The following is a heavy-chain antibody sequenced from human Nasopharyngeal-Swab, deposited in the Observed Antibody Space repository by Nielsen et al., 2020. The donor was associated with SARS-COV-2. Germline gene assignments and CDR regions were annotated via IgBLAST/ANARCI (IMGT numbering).Heavy chain of an antibody. CDR1: GYTFTSYY. CDR3: ARDRGEAANYYDSSGSFDY. J-gene: IGHJ4*02. CDR2: INPSGGST. Sequence: ASVKVSCKASGYTFTSYYMHWVRQAPGQGLEWMGIINPSGGSTSYAQKFQGRVTMTRDTSTSTVYMEPSSLRSEDTAVYYCARDRGEAANYYDSSGSFDYWGQGTLVTVSS. D-gene: IGHD3-22*01. V-gene: IGHV1-46*01.